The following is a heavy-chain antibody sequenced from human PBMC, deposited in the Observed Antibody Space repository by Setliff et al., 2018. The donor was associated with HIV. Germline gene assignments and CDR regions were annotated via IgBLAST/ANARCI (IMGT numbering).Heavy chain of an antibody. Sequence: SETLSLTCTVSGGSISEYYWSWIRQPPGKGLEWIGSIYYSGNTYYNPSLKSRVTMSVDTSKNHFSLKLSSVTAADTAVYYCASSPRKTGTTSAWGQGTLVTVSS. V-gene: IGHV4-59*04. CDR1: GGSISEYY. CDR2: IYYSGNT. D-gene: IGHD1-7*01. CDR3: ASSPRKTGTTSA. J-gene: IGHJ5*02.